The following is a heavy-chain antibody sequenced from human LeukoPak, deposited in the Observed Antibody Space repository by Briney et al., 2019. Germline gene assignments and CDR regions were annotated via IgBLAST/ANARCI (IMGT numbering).Heavy chain of an antibody. Sequence: KPSETLSLTCAVYGGSCSGYYWSWIRHPPGKGLEWIGEINHSGSTNYNPSLKSRVTISVDTSKNQFSLKLSSVTAADTAVYYCARRIQLWYRGNYFDYWGQGTLVTVSS. D-gene: IGHD5-18*01. CDR2: INHSGST. CDR3: ARRIQLWYRGNYFDY. CDR1: GGSCSGYY. V-gene: IGHV4-34*01. J-gene: IGHJ4*02.